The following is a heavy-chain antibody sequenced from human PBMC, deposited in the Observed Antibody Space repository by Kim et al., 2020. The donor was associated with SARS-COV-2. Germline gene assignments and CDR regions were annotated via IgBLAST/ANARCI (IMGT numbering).Heavy chain of an antibody. CDR1: GFSLNTHGIC. V-gene: IGHV2-70*11. D-gene: IGHD6-13*01. CDR2: IDWDDDK. Sequence: SGPTLVNPTQTLTLTCTVSGFSLNTHGICVNWIRQPPGKALEWLARIDWDDDKSYSTSLETRLTISRDTSKNQVVLTMTNMDPVDTATYYCARVPSSGSWYSPPFDYWSQGTLVTVSS. J-gene: IGHJ4*02. CDR3: ARVPSSGSWYSPPFDY.